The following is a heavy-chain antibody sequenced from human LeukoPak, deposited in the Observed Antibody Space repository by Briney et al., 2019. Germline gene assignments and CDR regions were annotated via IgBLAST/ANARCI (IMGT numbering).Heavy chain of an antibody. CDR3: AGGRGYDSSGYYYGFDY. V-gene: IGHV1-3*01. Sequence: ASVKVSCKASGYTFTSYAMHWVRQAPGQRLEWMGWINAGNGNTKHSQKFQGRVTITRDTSASTAYMELSSLRSEDTAVYYCAGGRGYDSSGYYYGFDYWGQGTLVTVSS. J-gene: IGHJ4*02. CDR1: GYTFTSYA. D-gene: IGHD3-22*01. CDR2: INAGNGNT.